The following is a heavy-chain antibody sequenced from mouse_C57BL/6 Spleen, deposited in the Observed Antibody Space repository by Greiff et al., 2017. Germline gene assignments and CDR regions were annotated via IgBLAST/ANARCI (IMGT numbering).Heavy chain of an antibody. CDR1: GFTFSNYW. J-gene: IGHJ4*01. CDR2: IRSKADNYAT. Sequence: EVKLVESGGGLVQPGGSLKLSCVASGFTFSNYWMNWVRQSPEKGLEWVAQIRSKADNYATHYAESVKGRFTISRDNSKSSVYLQMNNLTAEDTGIYYCTEDYKGVMDDWGQGTSVTVSS. CDR3: TEDYKGVMDD. V-gene: IGHV6-3*01. D-gene: IGHD2-12*01.